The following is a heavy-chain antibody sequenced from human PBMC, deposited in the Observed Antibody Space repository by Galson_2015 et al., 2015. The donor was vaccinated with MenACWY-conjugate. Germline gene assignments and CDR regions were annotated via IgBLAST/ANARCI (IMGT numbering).Heavy chain of an antibody. CDR1: GFTFSSYA. D-gene: IGHD4-17*01. J-gene: IGHJ4*02. Sequence: SLRLSCAASGFTFSSYAMHWVRQAPGKGLEWVAVISYDGSNKYYADSVKGRFTISRDNSKNTLYLQMNSLRAEDTAVYYCARDPDYGDYGMGPFDYWGQGTLVTVSS. CDR2: ISYDGSNK. CDR3: ARDPDYGDYGMGPFDY. V-gene: IGHV3-30*04.